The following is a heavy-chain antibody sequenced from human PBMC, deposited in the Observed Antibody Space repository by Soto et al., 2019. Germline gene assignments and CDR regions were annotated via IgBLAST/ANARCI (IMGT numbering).Heavy chain of an antibody. CDR3: ARGPMVRGVMAYYGMDV. V-gene: IGHV3-33*01. CDR1: GFTFVSYG. J-gene: IGHJ6*02. Sequence: PWGSLRLSCAASGFTFVSYGIRFFRHAALKWREWVAVIWYDGSNKYYADSVKGRFTISRDNSKNTLYLQMNSLRAEDTAVYYCARGPMVRGVMAYYGMDVWGQGTTVTVSS. D-gene: IGHD3-10*01. CDR2: IWYDGSNK.